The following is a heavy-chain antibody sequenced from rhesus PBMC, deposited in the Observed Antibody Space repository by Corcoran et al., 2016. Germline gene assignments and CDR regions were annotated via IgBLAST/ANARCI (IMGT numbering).Heavy chain of an antibody. CDR1: GGSVSGYW. CDR3: ARRGLLPNYGLDS. J-gene: IGHJ6*01. CDR2: IRSGGST. Sequence: QVQLQQWGEGLVKPSETLSLTCAVYGGSVSGYWWGWIRQPPGKGLEWIGRIRSGGSTNYNPSLKSRVTISIDTSKNQFSLKLSSVTAADTAMYYCARRGLLPNYGLDSWGQGVVVTVSS. V-gene: IGHV4-160*01. D-gene: IGHD3-9*01.